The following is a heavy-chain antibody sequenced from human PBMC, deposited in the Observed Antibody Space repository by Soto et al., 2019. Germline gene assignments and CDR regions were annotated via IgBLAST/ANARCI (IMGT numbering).Heavy chain of an antibody. V-gene: IGHV1-58*02. CDR3: AALGITGTGVDP. CDR2: IVVGSGNT. CDR1: GFTFTSSA. J-gene: IGHJ5*02. Sequence: SVKVSCKASGFTFTSSAMQWVRQARGQRLEWIGWIVVGSGNTNYAQKFQERVTITRDMSTSTAYMELSSLRSEDTAVYYCAALGITGTGVDPWGQGTLVTVSS. D-gene: IGHD1-7*01.